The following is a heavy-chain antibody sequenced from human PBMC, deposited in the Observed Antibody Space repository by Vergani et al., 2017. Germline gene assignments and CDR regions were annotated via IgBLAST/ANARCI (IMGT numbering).Heavy chain of an antibody. V-gene: IGHV3-11*01. D-gene: IGHD3-3*01. Sequence: QVQLVESGGGLVKPGGSLRLSCAASGFTFSDYYMSWIRQTPGKGLEWVSYINSGSTIYYADSVKGRFTISRDNAKNSLYLQMNSLRAEDTAVYYCAKPPYDFWSGYYAYWGQGTLVTVSS. CDR3: AKPPYDFWSGYYAY. J-gene: IGHJ4*02. CDR2: INSGSTI. CDR1: GFTFSDYY.